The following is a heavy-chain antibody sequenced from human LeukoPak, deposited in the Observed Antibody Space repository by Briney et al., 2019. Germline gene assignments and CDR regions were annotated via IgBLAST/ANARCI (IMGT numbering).Heavy chain of an antibody. CDR1: GFTFDDYG. J-gene: IGHJ4*02. D-gene: IGHD4/OR15-4a*01. CDR3: ARDLLTVGCYVPFDN. CDR2: LNWNGGST. Sequence: GGSLRLSCAASGFTFDDYGMSWVRHAPGKGLEGGSGLNWNGGSTGDADSVKGRFTISRDNAKNSLYLQMNSLRAEDTALYYCARDLLTVGCYVPFDNWGQGTLVTVSS. V-gene: IGHV3-20*04.